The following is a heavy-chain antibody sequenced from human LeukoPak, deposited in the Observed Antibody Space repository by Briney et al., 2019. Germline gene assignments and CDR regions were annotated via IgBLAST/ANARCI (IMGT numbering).Heavy chain of an antibody. CDR3: ARGVRIAVAGYIDY. D-gene: IGHD6-19*01. CDR1: GFIFSSYA. CDR2: ISRSGENT. J-gene: IGHJ4*02. Sequence: GGSLRLSCAASGFIFSSYAMSWVRQAPGKGLEWVSAISRSGENTYYADSVKGRFTISRDNSKNTLYLQMNSLRAEDTAVYYCARGVRIAVAGYIDYWGQGTLVTVSS. V-gene: IGHV3-23*01.